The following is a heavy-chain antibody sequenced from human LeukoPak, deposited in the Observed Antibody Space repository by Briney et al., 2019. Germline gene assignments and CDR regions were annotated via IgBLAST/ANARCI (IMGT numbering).Heavy chain of an antibody. CDR1: GFTFSSFG. D-gene: IGHD2-2*02. V-gene: IGHV3-30*02. CDR3: AKDRGYCSSTSCYTDYYMDV. J-gene: IGHJ6*03. CDR2: IRYDGSNK. Sequence: AGGSLRLSCAASGFTFSSFGMNWVRQAPGKGLEWVAFIRYDGSNKYYADSVKGRFTISRDNSKNTLYLQMNSLRAEDTAVYYCAKDRGYCSSTSCYTDYYMDVWGKGTTVTVSS.